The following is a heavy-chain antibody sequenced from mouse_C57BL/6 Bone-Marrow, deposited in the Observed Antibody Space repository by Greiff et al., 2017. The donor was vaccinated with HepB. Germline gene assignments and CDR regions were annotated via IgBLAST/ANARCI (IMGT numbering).Heavy chain of an antibody. V-gene: IGHV1-54*01. CDR1: GYAFTNYL. J-gene: IGHJ2*01. Sequence: QVHVKQSGAELVRPGTSVKVSCKASGYAFTNYLIEWVKQRPGQGLEWIGVINPGSGGTNYNEKFKGKATLTADKSSSTAYMQLSSLTSEDSAVYFCARDTVVATNFDYWGQGTTLTVSS. CDR2: INPGSGGT. CDR3: ARDTVVATNFDY. D-gene: IGHD1-1*01.